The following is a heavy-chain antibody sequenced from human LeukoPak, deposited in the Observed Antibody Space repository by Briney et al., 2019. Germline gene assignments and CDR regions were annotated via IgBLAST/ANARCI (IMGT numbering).Heavy chain of an antibody. Sequence: SETLSLTCTVSGGSISSYYWSWIRQPPGKGLEWIGYIYYSGSTNYNPSLKSRVTISVDTSKDQSSLKLSSVTAADTAVYYCAREGIAAAGTTSDWFDPWGQGTLVTVSS. V-gene: IGHV4-59*01. D-gene: IGHD6-13*01. CDR3: AREGIAAAGTTSDWFDP. CDR2: IYYSGST. J-gene: IGHJ5*02. CDR1: GGSISSYY.